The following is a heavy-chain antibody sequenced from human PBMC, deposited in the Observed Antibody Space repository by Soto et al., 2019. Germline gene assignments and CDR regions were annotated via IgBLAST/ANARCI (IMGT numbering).Heavy chain of an antibody. CDR3: ARVARGSGSYSALDY. D-gene: IGHD3-10*01. V-gene: IGHV3-21*01. CDR2: ISSSSSYI. CDR1: GFTFSSYN. Sequence: GGSLRLSCAASGFTFSSYNMNWVRQAPGKGLEWVSSISSSSSYIYYADSVKGQFTISRDNAKNSLFLQMNSLRAEDTAVYYCARVARGSGSYSALDYWGQGTLVTVSS. J-gene: IGHJ4*02.